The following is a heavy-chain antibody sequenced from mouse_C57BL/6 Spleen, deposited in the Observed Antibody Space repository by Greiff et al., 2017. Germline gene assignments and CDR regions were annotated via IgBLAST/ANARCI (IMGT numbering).Heavy chain of an antibody. J-gene: IGHJ2*01. CDR2: IDPSDSET. CDR1: GYTFTSYW. D-gene: IGHD4-1*01. CDR3: ARLGTGTLDY. V-gene: IGHV1-52*01. Sequence: QVQLQQPGAELVRPGSSVKLSCKASGYTFTSYWMHWAKQRPIQGLEWIGNIDPSDSETHYNQKFKDKATLTGDKSSSTAYMQLSSLTSEDSAVYYCARLGTGTLDYWGQGTTLTVSS.